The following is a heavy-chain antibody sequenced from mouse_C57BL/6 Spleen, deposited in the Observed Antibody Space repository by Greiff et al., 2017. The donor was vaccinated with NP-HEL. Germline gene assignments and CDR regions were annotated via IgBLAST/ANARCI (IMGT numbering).Heavy chain of an antibody. CDR1: GFTFSSYT. V-gene: IGHV5-9*01. D-gene: IGHD1-1*01. J-gene: IGHJ1*03. Sequence: EVQLVESGGGLVKPGGSLKLSCAASGFTFSSYTMSWVRQTPEKRLEWVATISGGGGNTYYPDSVKGRFTISRDNAKNTLYLQRSSLRSEDTALYYCARVTTVVEGYFDVWGTGTTVTVSS. CDR3: ARVTTVVEGYFDV. CDR2: ISGGGGNT.